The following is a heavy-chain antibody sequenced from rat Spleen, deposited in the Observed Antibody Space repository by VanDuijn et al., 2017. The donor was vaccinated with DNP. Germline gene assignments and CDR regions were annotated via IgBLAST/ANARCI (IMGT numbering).Heavy chain of an antibody. CDR1: GFSLPAYS. J-gene: IGHJ2*01. Sequence: QVQLTESGPGLVQPSETLSLTCTVSGFSLPAYSVYWVRQPSGRGLEWIAAMSSGGTAYSTSLLKTRLRLSRDTSKSQVFLQMNSLQSEDTAMYFCARHPDYWGQGVMVTVSS. CDR2: MSSGGTA. CDR3: ARHPDY. V-gene: IGHV2-6*01. D-gene: IGHD3-1*01.